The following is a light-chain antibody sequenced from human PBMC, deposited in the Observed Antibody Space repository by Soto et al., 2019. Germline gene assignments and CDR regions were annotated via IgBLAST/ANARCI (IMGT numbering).Light chain of an antibody. CDR2: AAS. J-gene: IGKJ1*01. V-gene: IGKV1-39*01. CDR1: QSISNH. CDR3: QQSYSSPPT. Sequence: DIQMTQSPSSLSASVEDRVIITCRASQSISNHLNWYQQKPGKAPKLLIFAASSLQSGVPSRFSGSRSGPDFTLPISSLQPEDFATYYCQQSYSSPPTFGQGTQVEIK.